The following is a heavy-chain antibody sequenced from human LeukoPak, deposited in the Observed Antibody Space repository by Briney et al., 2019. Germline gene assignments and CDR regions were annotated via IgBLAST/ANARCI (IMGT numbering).Heavy chain of an antibody. D-gene: IGHD3-10*01. CDR1: GFTLRTYF. J-gene: IGHJ3*02. Sequence: GSLRLSCAASGFTLRTYFIHWVRQAPGKGLERVAVIASDGSHTFYVESVKGRFTISRDNSKNTLYLQMNSLRAEDTAVYFCARERQDTIVHSGAFDIWGQGTMVTVSS. V-gene: IGHV3-30-3*01. CDR2: IASDGSHT. CDR3: ARERQDTIVHSGAFDI.